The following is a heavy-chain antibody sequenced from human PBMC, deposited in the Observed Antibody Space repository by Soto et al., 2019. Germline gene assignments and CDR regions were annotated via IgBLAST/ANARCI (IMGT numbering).Heavy chain of an antibody. CDR2: IWYDGTQK. CDR3: ARAGGTTVTGLWHFDS. V-gene: IGHV3-33*01. CDR1: GFTFNTYS. D-gene: IGHD4-17*01. J-gene: IGHJ4*02. Sequence: QVQLEESGGGVVQPGRSLRLSCEASGFTFNTYSMHWVRQPPGKGLEWLAAIWYDGTQKYYADSVKCRFIISRDNSKKTLSLDMNSLRAEDPAVYYCARAGGTTVTGLWHFDSWGQGTLVTVSS.